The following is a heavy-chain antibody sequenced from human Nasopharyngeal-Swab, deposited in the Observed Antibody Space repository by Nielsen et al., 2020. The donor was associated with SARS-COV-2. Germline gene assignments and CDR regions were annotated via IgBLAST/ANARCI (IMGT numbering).Heavy chain of an antibody. Sequence: GESLKISCAASGFTFSSYGMHWVRQAPGKGLEWVAVISYDGSNKYYADSVKGRFTISRDNSKNTLYLQMNSLRAEDTAVYYCATSAARGYFQHWGQGTLVTVSS. CDR3: ATSAARGYFQH. CDR2: ISYDGSNK. V-gene: IGHV3-30*03. CDR1: GFTFSSYG. J-gene: IGHJ1*01. D-gene: IGHD6-6*01.